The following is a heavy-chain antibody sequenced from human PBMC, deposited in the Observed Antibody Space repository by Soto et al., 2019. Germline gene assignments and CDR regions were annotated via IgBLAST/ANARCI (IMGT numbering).Heavy chain of an antibody. CDR1: GGNFSCYA. J-gene: IGHJ6*02. CDR3: AREKYSSVLSHYGMDV. D-gene: IGHD6-25*01. V-gene: IGHV1-69*13. CDR2: IIPIFGTA. Sequence: SVKVSCKASGGNFSCYAISWVRQAPGQGLEWMGGIIPIFGTANYAQKLQGRVTITADESTSTAYMELSSLRSEDTAVYYCAREKYSSVLSHYGMDVWAQGTRVTVSS.